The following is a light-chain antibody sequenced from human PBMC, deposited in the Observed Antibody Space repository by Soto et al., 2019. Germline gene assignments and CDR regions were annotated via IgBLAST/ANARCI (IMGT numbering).Light chain of an antibody. Sequence: QPVLTQPPSVSGAPGQRVTISCTGSSSNIGAGYDVHWYQQLPGTAPKLLIYGNSNRPSGVPDRFSGSKSGTSASLAITGLKAEDEADYYCQSYDSSLSVVFGGGTKLTVL. CDR2: GNS. J-gene: IGLJ2*01. CDR3: QSYDSSLSVV. CDR1: SSNIGAGYD. V-gene: IGLV1-40*01.